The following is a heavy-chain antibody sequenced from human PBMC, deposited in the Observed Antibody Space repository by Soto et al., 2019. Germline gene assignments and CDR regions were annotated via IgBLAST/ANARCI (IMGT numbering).Heavy chain of an antibody. CDR1: GFTFSSDA. CDR3: AKDIYDILTGYSNNYYYYGMDV. CDR2: ISGSGGST. D-gene: IGHD3-9*01. J-gene: IGHJ6*02. Sequence: GGSLRLSCAASGFTFSSDAMSWVRQAPGKGLEWVSAISGSGGSTYYADSVKGRFTISRDNSKNTLYLQMNSLRAEDTAVYYCAKDIYDILTGYSNNYYYYGMDVWGQGTTVTVSS. V-gene: IGHV3-23*01.